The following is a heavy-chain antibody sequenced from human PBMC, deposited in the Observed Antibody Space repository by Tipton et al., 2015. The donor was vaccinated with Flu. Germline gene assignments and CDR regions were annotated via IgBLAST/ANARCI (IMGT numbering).Heavy chain of an antibody. V-gene: IGHV4-34*10. CDR2: IYSSGST. CDR3: ARFSVRGESDY. J-gene: IGHJ4*02. CDR1: GASFSGYS. Sequence: TLSLTCAVYGASFSGYSWSWIRQPPGKGLEWIGRIYSSGSTNYNPSLKSRVTMSVDTSKNQFSLKMSSVTAADTAVYYCARFSVRGESDYWGQGTLVTVSS. D-gene: IGHD3-10*01.